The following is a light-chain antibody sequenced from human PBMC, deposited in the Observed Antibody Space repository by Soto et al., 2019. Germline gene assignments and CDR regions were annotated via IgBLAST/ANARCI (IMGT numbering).Light chain of an antibody. CDR2: GAS. Sequence: EIVLTQSPGTLSLSPGERATLSCRASQSVSNNYLAWYQQKPGQAPRLLIYGASNRATGIPDRFSGSGSGTEFTLTISRLEPEDSAVYYCQQYGGSPWTFGQGTKVDIK. J-gene: IGKJ1*01. V-gene: IGKV3-20*01. CDR3: QQYGGSPWT. CDR1: QSVSNNY.